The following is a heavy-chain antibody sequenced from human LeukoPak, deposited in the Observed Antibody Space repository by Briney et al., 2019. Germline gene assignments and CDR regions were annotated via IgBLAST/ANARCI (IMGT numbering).Heavy chain of an antibody. D-gene: IGHD2-21*01. V-gene: IGHV4-59*01. CDR3: ARGDCGGDCYYKT. CDR1: GGSISSYY. J-gene: IGHJ5*02. Sequence: SETLSLTRTVSGGSISSYYWSWIRQPPGKGLEWIGYLYYSGSTKYNPSLKSRVTTSVDTSKNQFSLRLSSVTAADTAVYYCARGDCGGDCYYKTWGQGTLVTVSS. CDR2: LYYSGST.